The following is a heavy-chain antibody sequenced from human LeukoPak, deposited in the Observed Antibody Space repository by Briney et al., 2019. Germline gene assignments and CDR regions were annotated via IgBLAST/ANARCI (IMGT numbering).Heavy chain of an antibody. J-gene: IGHJ4*02. CDR3: ARDGGVEYYDSSNYYDY. V-gene: IGHV3-48*04. Sequence: GGSLRLSCAASGFTFSSYSMNWVRQAPGKGLEWVSYISSSGSTMYYADSVKGRFTILRDNAKNSLYLQMNSLRAEDTAVYYCARDGGVEYYDSSNYYDYWGQGTLVTVPS. D-gene: IGHD3-22*01. CDR1: GFTFSSYS. CDR2: ISSSGSTM.